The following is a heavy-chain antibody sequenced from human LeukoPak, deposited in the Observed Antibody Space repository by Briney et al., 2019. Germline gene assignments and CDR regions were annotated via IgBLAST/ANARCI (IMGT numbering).Heavy chain of an antibody. V-gene: IGHV3-23*01. CDR1: GFTFGSYA. D-gene: IGHD2-15*01. Sequence: PGGSLRLSCAASGFTFGSYAMSWVRQAPGKGLEWVSTISGSGGTTYYADSVKGRFTISRANSKNTLYLQMNSLRAEDTAVYYCADIRGTAATGWFDPWGQGTLVTVSS. CDR2: ISGSGGTT. J-gene: IGHJ5*02. CDR3: ADIRGTAATGWFDP.